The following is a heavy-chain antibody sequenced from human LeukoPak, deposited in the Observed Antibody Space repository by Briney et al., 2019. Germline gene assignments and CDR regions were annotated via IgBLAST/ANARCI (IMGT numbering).Heavy chain of an antibody. CDR2: IYYSGST. CDR1: GGSISSYY. CDR3: ARRAGTYYDILTGYTWFDY. V-gene: IGHV4-59*01. D-gene: IGHD3-9*01. Sequence: PSETLSLTYTVSGGSISSYYWSWIRQPPGKGLEWIGYIYYSGSTNYNPSLKSRVTISVDTSKDQFSLKLSSVTAADTAVYYCARRAGTYYDILTGYTWFDYWGQGTLVTVSS. J-gene: IGHJ4*02.